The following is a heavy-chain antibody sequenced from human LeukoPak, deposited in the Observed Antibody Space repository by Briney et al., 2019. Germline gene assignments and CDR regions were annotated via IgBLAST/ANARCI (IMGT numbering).Heavy chain of an antibody. J-gene: IGHJ3*02. CDR1: GFTFSTYW. D-gene: IGHD3-3*01. V-gene: IGHV3-74*01. CDR3: ARYYDFWSGNPGAFDI. Sequence: PGGSLRLSCAASGFTFSTYWMHWVRQAPGKGLVWVSRINSDESSTSYADSVKGRFTISRDNAKNSLFLQMNSLRAEDTAVYYCARYYDFWSGNPGAFDIWGQGTMVTVSS. CDR2: INSDESST.